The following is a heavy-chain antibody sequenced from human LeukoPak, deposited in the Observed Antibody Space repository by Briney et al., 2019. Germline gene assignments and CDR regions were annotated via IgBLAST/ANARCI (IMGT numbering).Heavy chain of an antibody. CDR2: INPNSGGT. CDR3: ARELRYCSGGSCYSEPFDY. J-gene: IGHJ4*02. D-gene: IGHD2-15*01. Sequence: ASVKVSCKASGYTFTGYYMHWVRQAPGQGLEWMGWINPNSGGTNYAQKFQGRVTMTRDTSISTAYMELSRLRSDDTAVYYCARELRYCSGGSCYSEPFDYWGQGTLVTVSS. CDR1: GYTFTGYY. V-gene: IGHV1-2*02.